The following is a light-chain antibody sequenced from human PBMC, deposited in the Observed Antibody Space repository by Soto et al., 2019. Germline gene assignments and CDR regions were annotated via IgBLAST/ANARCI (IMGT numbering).Light chain of an antibody. CDR3: QQYGSSST. CDR1: QSVSSY. CDR2: DAS. Sequence: EIVLTQSPATLSLSPGRGATLSGRASQSVSSYLAWYQQKPGQAPRRLIYDASNRATGIPARFSGSGSGTDFTLTISSLEPEDFAVYYCQQYGSSSTFGEGTRLE. V-gene: IGKV3-11*01. J-gene: IGKJ5*01.